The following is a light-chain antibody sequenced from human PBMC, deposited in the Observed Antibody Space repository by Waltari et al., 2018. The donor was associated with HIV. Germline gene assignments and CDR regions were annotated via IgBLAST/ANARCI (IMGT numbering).Light chain of an antibody. CDR3: QQFNSYPLT. CDR2: DVS. J-gene: IGKJ5*01. CDR1: QGISAA. Sequence: AIQLTQSPSSLSASVGYTVIITCRTSQGISAALAWYRQKPGKTPDLLIYDVSTLQSGVPSKFSGSGSGTDFTLTINSLQPEDSATYYCQQFNSYPLTFGQGTRLEIK. V-gene: IGKV1-13*02.